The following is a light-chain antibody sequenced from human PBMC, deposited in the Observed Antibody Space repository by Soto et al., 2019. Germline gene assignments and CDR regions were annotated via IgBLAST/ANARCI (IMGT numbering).Light chain of an antibody. V-gene: IGLV2-14*01. CDR1: SSDVGGYDY. CDR2: DVI. Sequence: QSALTHPASVSGSPGQSITISCTGTSSDVGGYDYVSWYQQHPGKAPKLMIYDVINRPSGVSHRFSGSKSGNTASLTISGLQAEDEADYYCSSYAISRDVVFGGGTKLTVL. J-gene: IGLJ2*01. CDR3: SSYAISRDVV.